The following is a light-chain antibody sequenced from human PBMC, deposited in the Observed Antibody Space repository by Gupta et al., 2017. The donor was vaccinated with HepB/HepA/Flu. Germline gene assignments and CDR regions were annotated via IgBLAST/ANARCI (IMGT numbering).Light chain of an antibody. CDR2: DAS. Sequence: EIVLTQSPATLSLSPGERATLSCRASQSVSSYLAWYQQKPGQAPRLLIYDASNRATGIPARFSGSGSGTDFTLTISSREPEDFAVYYCQQRSNWHGLTFGGGTKVEIK. CDR3: QQRSNWHGLT. V-gene: IGKV3D-11*02. J-gene: IGKJ4*01. CDR1: QSVSSY.